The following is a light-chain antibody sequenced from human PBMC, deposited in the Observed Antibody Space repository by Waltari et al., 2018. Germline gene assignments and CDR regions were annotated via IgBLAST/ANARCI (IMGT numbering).Light chain of an antibody. Sequence: EIVLTQSPGTLSLSPGESATLSCRASQTFRRNYLAWYRQKPGQAPRLLIYGVSTRASGIPDRFSGSGSGTDFTLTISRLEPEDFAVYYCQHYDSRPFTFGPGTKVDLK. J-gene: IGKJ3*01. V-gene: IGKV3-20*01. CDR3: QHYDSRPFT. CDR2: GVS. CDR1: QTFRRNY.